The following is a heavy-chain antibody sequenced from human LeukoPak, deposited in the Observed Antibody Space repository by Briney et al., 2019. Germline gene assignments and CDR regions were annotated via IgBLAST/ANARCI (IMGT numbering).Heavy chain of an antibody. CDR2: IIPIFGAA. D-gene: IGHD2-8*01. V-gene: IGHV1-69*06. CDR3: ARGGPYCTNGVCYTLYFDY. Sequence: ASVKVSCKASGGTLSRYGINWVRQAPGQGLEWMGGIIPIFGAANYAQKFQGRVTITADTSTNTAYMELSRLRSDDTAVYYCARGGPYCTNGVCYTLYFDYWGQGTLVTVSS. CDR1: GGTLSRYG. J-gene: IGHJ4*02.